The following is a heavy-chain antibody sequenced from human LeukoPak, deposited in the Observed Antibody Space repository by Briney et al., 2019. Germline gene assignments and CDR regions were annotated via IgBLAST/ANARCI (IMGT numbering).Heavy chain of an antibody. V-gene: IGHV3-21*01. CDR3: ASLGRNGVELSSGY. CDR2: ISSNSSYI. Sequence: KPGGSLRLSCAASGFTFSSYSMNWVRQAPGKGLEWVSSISSNSSYIYYADSVKGRFTVSRDNAKNSLYLQMNSLRAEDTAVYYCASLGRNGVELSSGYWGQGTLVTVSS. D-gene: IGHD1-7*01. CDR1: GFTFSSYS. J-gene: IGHJ4*02.